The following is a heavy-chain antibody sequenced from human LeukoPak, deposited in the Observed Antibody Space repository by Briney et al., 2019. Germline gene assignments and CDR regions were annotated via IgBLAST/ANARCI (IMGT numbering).Heavy chain of an antibody. J-gene: IGHJ4*02. CDR1: AYTFSVYH. V-gene: IGHV1-2*02. CDR2: INPDSGDT. Sequence: ASVKVSCKASAYTFSVYHIHWVRQAPGRGLEWMAWINPDSGDTNYAQKFQGRVTMTRDTSISTAYMEVSSLRSDDTAVYYCALILGGSWAFDYWGQGTLVSVSS. D-gene: IGHD6-13*01. CDR3: ALILGGSWAFDY.